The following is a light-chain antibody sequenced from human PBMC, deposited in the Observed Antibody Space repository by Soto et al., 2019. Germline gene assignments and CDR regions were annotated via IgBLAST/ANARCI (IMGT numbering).Light chain of an antibody. V-gene: IGKV1-8*01. CDR1: QGISSY. Sequence: AIRMTQSPSSLSASTGDRVTITCRASQGISSYLAWYQQKPGKAPKLLIYAASTLQSGVPSRFSGSVSKTDFTLTISCLQSEDFATYYCQQYYSYPFTFRQGTRLEIK. J-gene: IGKJ5*01. CDR3: QQYYSYPFT. CDR2: AAS.